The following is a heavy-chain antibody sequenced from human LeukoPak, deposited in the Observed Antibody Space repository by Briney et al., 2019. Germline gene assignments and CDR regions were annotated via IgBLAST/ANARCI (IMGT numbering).Heavy chain of an antibody. CDR1: GGTFSSYA. CDR3: AREWYSSGWAN. D-gene: IGHD6-19*01. V-gene: IGHV1-69*04. Sequence: SVKVSCKASGGTFSSYAISWVRQAPGQGLEWMGRIIPILGIANYVQKFQGRVTITADKSTSTAYMELSSLRSEDTAVYYCAREWYSSGWANWGQGTLVTVSS. CDR2: IIPILGIA. J-gene: IGHJ4*02.